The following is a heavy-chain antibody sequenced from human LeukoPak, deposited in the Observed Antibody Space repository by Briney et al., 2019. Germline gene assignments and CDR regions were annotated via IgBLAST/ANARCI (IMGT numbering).Heavy chain of an antibody. V-gene: IGHV3-23*01. CDR2: ISGSGVST. J-gene: IGHJ4*02. CDR1: GFTFSSYA. D-gene: IGHD2-15*01. Sequence: GGSLRLSCAASGFTFSSYAMSWVRQAPCKGLEWVSSISGSGVSTYYADSVKGRFTISRANSKNTLYLQMNSLRAEDTAVYYCAKAPVTTCSGAYCYPFDYWSQGTLVTVSS. CDR3: AKAPVTTCSGAYCYPFDY.